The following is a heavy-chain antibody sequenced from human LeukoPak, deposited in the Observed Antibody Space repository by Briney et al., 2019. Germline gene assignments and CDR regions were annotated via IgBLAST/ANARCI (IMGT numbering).Heavy chain of an antibody. J-gene: IGHJ4*02. V-gene: IGHV4-38-2*02. CDR2: IYHSGST. D-gene: IGHD5-18*01. CDR1: GYSISSGYY. Sequence: SETLSLTCTVSGYSISSGYYWGWIRQPPGKGLEWVGSIYHSGSTYYNPSLKSRVTISVDTSKNQFSLKLSSVTAADTAVYYCARDRYSYGLPFDYWGQGTLVTVSS. CDR3: ARDRYSYGLPFDY.